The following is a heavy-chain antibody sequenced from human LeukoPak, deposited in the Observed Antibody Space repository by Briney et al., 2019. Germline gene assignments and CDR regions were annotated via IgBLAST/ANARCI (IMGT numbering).Heavy chain of an antibody. CDR3: ARGFYCTNGVCYILDY. CDR1: GFSFSTYT. D-gene: IGHD2-8*01. V-gene: IGHV3-21*01. CDR2: ISSTSAYI. J-gene: IGHJ4*02. Sequence: GGSLRLSCVGSGFSFSTYTMNWVRQAPGKGLEWVSSISSTSAYIYHGDSMKGRFTVSRDNAKMSLYLQVNSLRADDTGVYYCARGFYCTNGVCYILDYWGQGTLVTVSS.